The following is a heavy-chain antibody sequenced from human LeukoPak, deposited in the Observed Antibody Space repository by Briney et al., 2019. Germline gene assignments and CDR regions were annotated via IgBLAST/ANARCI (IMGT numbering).Heavy chain of an antibody. D-gene: IGHD2-21*01. Sequence: PGGSLRLSCVASGFTFSNYAMQWVREAPGKGLEYVSAISDSGGSTYYANSVTGRFTISRDNSKNTLYLQMGSLRADDMALYYCARVSNNYCVHYWGQGTLVTVSS. CDR2: ISDSGGST. CDR1: GFTFSNYA. CDR3: ARVSNNYCVHY. J-gene: IGHJ4*02. V-gene: IGHV3-64*01.